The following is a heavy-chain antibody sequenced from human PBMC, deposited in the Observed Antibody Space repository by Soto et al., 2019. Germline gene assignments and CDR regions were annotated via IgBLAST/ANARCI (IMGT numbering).Heavy chain of an antibody. CDR2: ITNNGGT. J-gene: IGHJ4*02. Sequence: SETLSLTWSVSGDSPSRSSYNWGWIRQYPGEGLEWIASITNNGGTQYNPSLKSRVTIFVDTSKNEFSLKVTSLTAADTGVYFCASRYAPSEFDHWGQGSLVTV. D-gene: IGHD2-2*01. CDR3: ASRYAPSEFDH. CDR1: GDSPSRSSYN. V-gene: IGHV4-39*01.